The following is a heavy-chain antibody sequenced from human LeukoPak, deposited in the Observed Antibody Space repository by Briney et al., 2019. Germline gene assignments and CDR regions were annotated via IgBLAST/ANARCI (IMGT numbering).Heavy chain of an antibody. D-gene: IGHD3/OR15-3a*01. CDR2: ISAYNGNT. J-gene: IGHJ5*02. CDR3: TFGPPLDGAWFDP. Sequence: ASVKVSCKASGYTFTSYGISWARQAPGQGLEWMGWISAYNGNTNYAQKLQGRVTMTTGTSTSTAYMELRSLRSDDTAVYYCTFGPPLDGAWFDPWGQGTLVTVSS. CDR1: GYTFTSYG. V-gene: IGHV1-18*01.